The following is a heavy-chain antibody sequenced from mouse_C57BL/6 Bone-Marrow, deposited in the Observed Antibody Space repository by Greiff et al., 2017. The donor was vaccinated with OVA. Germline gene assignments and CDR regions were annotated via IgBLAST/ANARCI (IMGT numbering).Heavy chain of an antibody. V-gene: IGHV2-3*01. D-gene: IGHD2-3*01. CDR3: AKQHGGYPYF. Sequence: VQLQQSGPGLVAPSQSLSITCTVSGFSLTSYGVSWVRQPPGKGLEWLGVISGDGSTNYHSALIPRLSISQDNSKSQVFLKLSSLQTDDTATYYCAKQHGGYPYFWGQGTLVTVSA. CDR2: ISGDGST. CDR1: GFSLTSYG. J-gene: IGHJ3*01.